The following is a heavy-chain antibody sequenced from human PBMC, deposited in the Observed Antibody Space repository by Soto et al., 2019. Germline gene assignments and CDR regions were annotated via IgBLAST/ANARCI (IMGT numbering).Heavy chain of an antibody. V-gene: IGHV3-7*05. Sequence: GGSLRLSCAASGFTFSSYWMSWVRQAPGKGLEWVANIKQDGSEKYYVDSVKGRFTISRDNAKNSLYLQMNSLRAEDTALYYCARHGGTPDLYFDYWGQGTPVTVSS. CDR3: ARHGGTPDLYFDY. J-gene: IGHJ4*02. D-gene: IGHD3-16*01. CDR1: GFTFSSYW. CDR2: IKQDGSEK.